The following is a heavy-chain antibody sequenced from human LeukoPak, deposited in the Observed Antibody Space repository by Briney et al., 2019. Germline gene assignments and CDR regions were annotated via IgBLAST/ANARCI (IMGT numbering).Heavy chain of an antibody. V-gene: IGHV3-30*18. D-gene: IGHD5-12*01. CDR2: ISYDGSKK. CDR1: GDSLTRYM. Sequence: GGALRHSCAPSGDSLTRYMTCTVRAAPDEGLEWVAVISYDGSKKYYADSVKGRFTISRDNSKNTLYLQMNGLRAEDTAVYYCAKEARGFDYWGQGTLVTVSS. J-gene: IGHJ4*02. CDR3: AKEARGFDY.